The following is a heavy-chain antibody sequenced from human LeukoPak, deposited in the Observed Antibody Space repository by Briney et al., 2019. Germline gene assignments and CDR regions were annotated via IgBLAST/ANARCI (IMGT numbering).Heavy chain of an antibody. D-gene: IGHD6-19*01. V-gene: IGHV6-1*01. Sequence: SQTLSLTFAISGDSVSSNSAAWNWIRQSPARGLEWLGSTYYRSKWYNDYAVSVKSQITINPDTSKNQFSLKLSSVTAADTAVYYCARDLGSGWYESLDPGAFDIWGQGTMVTVSS. CDR2: TYYRSKWYN. CDR1: GDSVSSNSAA. CDR3: ARDLGSGWYESLDPGAFDI. J-gene: IGHJ3*02.